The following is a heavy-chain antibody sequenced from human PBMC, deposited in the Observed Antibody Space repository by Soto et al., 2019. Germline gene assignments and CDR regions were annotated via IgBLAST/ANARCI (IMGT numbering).Heavy chain of an antibody. CDR1: GFSLSTSGVG. J-gene: IGHJ5*02. Sequence: QITLKESGPTLVKPTQTLTLTCTFSGFSLSTSGVGVGWIRQPPGKALEWLALIYWDDDKRYSPSLKSRLTITKDPSNNQVVLTMTNMDPVDTATYYCAHSQTIFGANWFDPWGQGTLVTVSS. CDR3: AHSQTIFGANWFDP. CDR2: IYWDDDK. D-gene: IGHD3-3*01. V-gene: IGHV2-5*02.